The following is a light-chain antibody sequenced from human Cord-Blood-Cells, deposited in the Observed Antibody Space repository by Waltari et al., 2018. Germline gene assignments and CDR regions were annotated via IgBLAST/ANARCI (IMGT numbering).Light chain of an antibody. J-gene: IGLJ1*01. CDR2: DVS. CDR1: SRDVGGYNY. Sequence: QSALTQPASVSGSPGQSITISCTGTSRDVGGYNYVYWYQQHPGKAPKIMIYDVSKRPSGVSNRFSGSKSGNTASLTISGLQAEDEADYYCSSYTSSSTYVFGTGTKVTVL. CDR3: SSYTSSSTYV. V-gene: IGLV2-14*01.